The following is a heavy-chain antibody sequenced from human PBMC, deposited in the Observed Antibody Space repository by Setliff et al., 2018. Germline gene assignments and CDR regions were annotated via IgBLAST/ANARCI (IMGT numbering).Heavy chain of an antibody. D-gene: IGHD3-22*01. J-gene: IGHJ4*02. V-gene: IGHV1-18*01. CDR2: ISAYNGTT. CDR3: ARDVEDITYYYESSGYYRDY. CDR1: GYTFTSYG. Sequence: ASVKVSCKTSGYTFTSYGISWVRQAPGQGLEWMGWISAYNGTTNYAQKLQGRVTMTTDTSTSTAYMELRSLRSDDTAVYYCARDVEDITYYYESSGYYRDYWGLGTLVTVSS.